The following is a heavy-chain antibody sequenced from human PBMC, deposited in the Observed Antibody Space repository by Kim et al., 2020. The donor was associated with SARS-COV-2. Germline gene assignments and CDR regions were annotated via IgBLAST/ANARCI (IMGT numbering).Heavy chain of an antibody. D-gene: IGHD6-13*01. J-gene: IGHJ4*02. Sequence: FYNPSLKSRVTISVDTSKNQFSLKLSSVTAADTAVYSCARSPQQLETLDYWGQGTLVTVSS. CDR3: ARSPQQLETLDY. V-gene: IGHV4-30-2*04.